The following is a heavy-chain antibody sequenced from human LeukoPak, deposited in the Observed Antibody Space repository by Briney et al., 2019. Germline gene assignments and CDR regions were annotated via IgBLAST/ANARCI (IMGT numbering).Heavy chain of an antibody. V-gene: IGHV3-48*01. CDR2: ISSSGSAK. CDR3: ASRGEYTSGWYY. CDR1: GFTFGSYT. J-gene: IGHJ4*02. D-gene: IGHD6-19*01. Sequence: PGGSLRLSCVASGFTFGSYTMNWARQPPGQGLEWISYISSSGSAKYYADSVKGRFTTSRDNAKNSLSLQMNSLRAEDRAVYYCASRGEYTSGWYYWGPGTLVTVSS.